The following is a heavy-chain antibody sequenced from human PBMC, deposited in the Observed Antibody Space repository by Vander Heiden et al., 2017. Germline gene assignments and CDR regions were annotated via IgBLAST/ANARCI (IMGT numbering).Heavy chain of an antibody. J-gene: IGHJ4*02. V-gene: IGHV3-74*01. D-gene: IGHD3-3*01. CDR1: GFTFSSSW. CDR2: MNSDGSTT. Sequence: EVQLVESGGGLVPPGGSLRPSCGDPGFTFSSSWMHWVRQAPGTGLVWLSRMNSDGSTTDYADSVKGRFTISRDNAKNTLYLQMNGLRAEDTAVYYCARAGFFRFDYWGQGILVTVSS. CDR3: ARAGFFRFDY.